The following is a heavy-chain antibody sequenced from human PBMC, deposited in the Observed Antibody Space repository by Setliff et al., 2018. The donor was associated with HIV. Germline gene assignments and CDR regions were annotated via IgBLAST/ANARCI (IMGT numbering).Heavy chain of an antibody. CDR2: IYHTGSS. D-gene: IGHD3-22*01. Sequence: KSGGSLRLSCAASGFTFSNAWMSWVRQSPGKGLEWIGNIYHTGSSYYNPSLNDRATISLDTSKNQFSLKLNSVTAADTAVYYCARDVLDLVISVYGFWGQGIPVTVSS. V-gene: IGHV4-4*02. CDR1: GFTFSNAW. J-gene: IGHJ4*02. CDR3: ARDVLDLVISVYGF.